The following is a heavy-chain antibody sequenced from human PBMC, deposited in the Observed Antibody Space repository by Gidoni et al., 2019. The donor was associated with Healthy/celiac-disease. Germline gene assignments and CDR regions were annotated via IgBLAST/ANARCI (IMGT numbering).Heavy chain of an antibody. CDR3: ARDRYCSGGSCYEGDY. CDR1: GYTFTGYY. D-gene: IGHD2-15*01. V-gene: IGHV1-2*02. CDR2: NNPNSGGT. Sequence: QVQLVQSGAEVKKTGASVKVSCKASGYTFTGYYMHWVRQAPGQGLEWMGWNNPNSGGTNYAQKFQGRVTMTRDTSISTAYMELSRLRSDDTAVYYGARDRYCSGGSCYEGDYWGQGTLVTVSS. J-gene: IGHJ4*02.